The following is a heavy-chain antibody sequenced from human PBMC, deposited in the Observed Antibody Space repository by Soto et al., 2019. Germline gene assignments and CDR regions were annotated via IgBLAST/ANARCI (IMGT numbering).Heavy chain of an antibody. D-gene: IGHD2-2*01. J-gene: IGHJ6*02. Sequence: EVQLLESGGGLVQPGGSLRLSCAASGLTFSRFAMNWVRQAPGKGLEWVSAISGSGGTTYYADSVKGRFTISRDKSKNTLYLQMNSLKVEDTAKYFCATNPLNTVVIPAYYGMDVWGQGTTVTVSS. V-gene: IGHV3-23*01. CDR1: GLTFSRFA. CDR3: ATNPLNTVVIPAYYGMDV. CDR2: ISGSGGTT.